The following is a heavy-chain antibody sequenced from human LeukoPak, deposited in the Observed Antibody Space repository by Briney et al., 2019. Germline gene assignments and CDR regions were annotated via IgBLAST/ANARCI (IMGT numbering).Heavy chain of an antibody. J-gene: IGHJ4*02. CDR3: TVDTFGPRDY. D-gene: IGHD5-18*01. Sequence: GGSLRLSCAASGFTLSSYWMHWVRQAPGRGLVWVSGIAPDGSRRDYADSLKRRFTIPGDNAKNTLHQHQNRLIPEDTPFYYCTVDTFGPRDYWGQGALVTVSS. V-gene: IGHV3-74*01. CDR2: IAPDGSRR. CDR1: GFTLSSYW.